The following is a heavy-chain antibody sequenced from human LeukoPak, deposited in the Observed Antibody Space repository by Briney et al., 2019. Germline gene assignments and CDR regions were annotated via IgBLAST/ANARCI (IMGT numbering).Heavy chain of an antibody. J-gene: IGHJ6*02. CDR2: ISYDGDNK. CDR1: GLTFSSYS. Sequence: GGSLRLSCAASGLTFSSYSMNWVRQAPGKGLEWVAVISYDGDNKYYADSVKGRFTISRDNSKNTLYLQMNSLRAEDTAMYYCAKCSGSYSGYYYYGMDVWGQGTTVTVSS. CDR3: AKCSGSYSGYYYYGMDV. V-gene: IGHV3-30*18. D-gene: IGHD1-26*01.